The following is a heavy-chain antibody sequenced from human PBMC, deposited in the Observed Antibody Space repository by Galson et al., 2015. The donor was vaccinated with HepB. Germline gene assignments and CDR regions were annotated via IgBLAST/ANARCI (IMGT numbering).Heavy chain of an antibody. V-gene: IGHV1-3*01. CDR2: INAGNGNT. CDR1: GGTFTSYA. Sequence: SVKVSCKASGGTFTSYAMHWVRQAPGQRLEWMGWINAGNGNTKYSQKFQGRVTITRDTSASTAYMELSSLGSEDTAVYYCARVVEDCSSTSCQNWFDPWGQGTLVTVSS. CDR3: ARVVEDCSSTSCQNWFDP. D-gene: IGHD2-2*01. J-gene: IGHJ5*02.